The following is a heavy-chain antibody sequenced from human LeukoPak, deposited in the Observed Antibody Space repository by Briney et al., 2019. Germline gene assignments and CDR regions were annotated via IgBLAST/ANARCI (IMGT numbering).Heavy chain of an antibody. CDR3: ARVGIVGANHDAFDI. CDR2: ISSSSSYI. J-gene: IGHJ3*02. D-gene: IGHD1-26*01. Sequence: GGSLRLSCAASGFTFSSYSMNWVRQAPGKGLEWVSSISSSSSYIYYADSVKGRFTISRDNAKNSLYLQMNSLRAEDTAVYYCARVGIVGANHDAFDIWGQGTMVTVSS. V-gene: IGHV3-21*01. CDR1: GFTFSSYS.